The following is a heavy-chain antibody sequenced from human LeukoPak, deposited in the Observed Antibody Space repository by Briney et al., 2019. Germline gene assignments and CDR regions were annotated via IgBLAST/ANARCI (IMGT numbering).Heavy chain of an antibody. V-gene: IGHV4-4*07. CDR3: ARESGYCTNGVCPTNYYYMDV. D-gene: IGHD2-8*01. CDR1: GGSISSYY. J-gene: IGHJ6*03. CDR2: IYTSGST. Sequence: SETLSLTCTVSGGSISSYYWSWIRQPAGKGLEWIGRIYTSGSTNYNPSFKGRVTMSVDTSKNQFSLKLSSVTAADTAVYYCARESGYCTNGVCPTNYYYMDVWGKGTTVTVSS.